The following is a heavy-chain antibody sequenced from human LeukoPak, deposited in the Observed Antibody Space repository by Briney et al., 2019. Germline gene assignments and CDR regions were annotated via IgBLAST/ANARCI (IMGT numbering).Heavy chain of an antibody. V-gene: IGHV3-23*01. CDR2: ISGSGGIT. J-gene: IGHJ4*02. CDR3: AKDPTDFDSSGQTYFDY. Sequence: GGSLRLSCAASGFTFSSCAMNWVRQAPGKGLEWVSGISGSGGITHHADSVRGRFTISRDNSKNTLYLQMNSLRAEDTAVYYCAKDPTDFDSSGQTYFDYWGQGSLVTVSS. CDR1: GFTFSSCA. D-gene: IGHD3-22*01.